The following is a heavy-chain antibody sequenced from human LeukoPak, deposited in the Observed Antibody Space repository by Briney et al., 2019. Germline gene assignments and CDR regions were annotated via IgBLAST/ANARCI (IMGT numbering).Heavy chain of an antibody. J-gene: IGHJ4*02. CDR3: ARVAITYSSGWYPRDY. V-gene: IGHV4-34*01. Sequence: GSLRLSCEASGFIFTSYTLNWIRQPPGKGLEWIGEINHSGSTNYNPSLKSRVTISVDTSKNQFSLKLSSVTAADTAVYYCARVAITYSSGWYPRDYWGQGTLVTVSS. CDR1: GFIFTSYT. D-gene: IGHD6-19*01. CDR2: INHSGST.